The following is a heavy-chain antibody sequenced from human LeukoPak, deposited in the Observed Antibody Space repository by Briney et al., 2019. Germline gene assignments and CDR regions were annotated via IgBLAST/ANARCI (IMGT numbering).Heavy chain of an antibody. V-gene: IGHV1-8*01. CDR1: GYTFTSYD. J-gene: IGHJ6*02. Sequence: ASVKVSCKASGYTFTSYDINWVRQAAGQGLEWMGWMNPNSGNTGYAQKFQGGVTMTRNTSISTAYMELSSLRSEDTAVYYCAHEKLVRGVIGGMDVWGQGTTVTVSS. CDR3: AHEKLVRGVIGGMDV. CDR2: MNPNSGNT. D-gene: IGHD3-10*01.